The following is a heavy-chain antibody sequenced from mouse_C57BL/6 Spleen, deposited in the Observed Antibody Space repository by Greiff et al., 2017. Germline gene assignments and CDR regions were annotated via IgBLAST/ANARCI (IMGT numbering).Heavy chain of an antibody. D-gene: IGHD3-2*02. J-gene: IGHJ1*03. Sequence: EVQLVESGGGLVKPGGSLKLSCAASGFTFSDYGMHWVRQAPEKGLEWVAYISSGRSTIYYADTVKGRFTISRDNAKNTLFLQMTSLRSEDTAMYYCARQDSSGFSYWYFDVWGTGTTVTVSS. V-gene: IGHV5-17*01. CDR1: GFTFSDYG. CDR2: ISSGRSTI. CDR3: ARQDSSGFSYWYFDV.